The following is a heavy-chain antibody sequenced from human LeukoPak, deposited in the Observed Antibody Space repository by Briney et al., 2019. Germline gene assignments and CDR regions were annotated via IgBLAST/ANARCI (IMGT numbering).Heavy chain of an antibody. V-gene: IGHV4-59*01. D-gene: IGHD5-18*01. CDR1: GDFISTYY. J-gene: IGHJ3*02. CDR3: ARSRSGYSYEHGAFEI. Sequence: SETLPLTCTVSGDFISTYYWSWIRQPPGKGLEWIAYIHYRGSTTYNPSLRSRVTISVDTSRNQFSLKLSSVTAADTAVYYCARSRSGYSYEHGAFEIWGQGTMVTVSS. CDR2: IHYRGST.